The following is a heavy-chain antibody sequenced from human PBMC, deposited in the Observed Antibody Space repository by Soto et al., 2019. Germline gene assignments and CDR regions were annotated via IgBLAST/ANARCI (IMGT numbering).Heavy chain of an antibody. J-gene: IGHJ5*02. CDR2: IWYDGSNK. Sequence: PGGSLRLSCAASGFTFSSYGMHWVRQAPGKGLEWVAVIWYDGSNKYYADSVKGRFTISRDNSKNTLYLQMNSLRAEDTAVYYCARDGSPRGYSYGHPYNWFDPWGQGTLVTVSS. CDR3: ARDGSPRGYSYGHPYNWFDP. CDR1: GFTFSSYG. D-gene: IGHD5-18*01. V-gene: IGHV3-33*01.